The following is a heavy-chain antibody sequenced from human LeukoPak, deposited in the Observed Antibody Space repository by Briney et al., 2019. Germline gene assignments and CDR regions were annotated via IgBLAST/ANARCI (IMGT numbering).Heavy chain of an antibody. CDR2: IYYSGST. D-gene: IGHD5-24*01. CDR1: GGSISSYY. J-gene: IGHJ6*02. CDR3: ARTTIYPYYYYYGMDV. V-gene: IGHV4-59*01. Sequence: PSETLSLTCTVSGGSISSYYWSWIRQPPGKGLEWIGYIYYSGSTNYNPSLKSRVTISVDTSKNQFSLKLSSVTAAGTAVYYCARTTIYPYYYYYGMDVWGQGTTVTVSS.